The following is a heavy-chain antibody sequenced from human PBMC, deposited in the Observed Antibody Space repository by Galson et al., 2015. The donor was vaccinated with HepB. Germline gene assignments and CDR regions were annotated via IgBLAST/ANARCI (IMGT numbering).Heavy chain of an antibody. V-gene: IGHV3-23*01. CDR3: AKNARRLSRGSYYDGFDY. D-gene: IGHD1-26*01. CDR2: ISGSGSST. J-gene: IGHJ4*02. CDR1: GFTFSSYA. Sequence: SLRLSCAASGFTFSSYAMAWVRQAPGKGLEWVSAISGSGSSTSYADSVKGRFTISRDNSKNTLYLQMNSLRAEDTAIYYCAKNARRLSRGSYYDGFDYWGQGTLVTVSS.